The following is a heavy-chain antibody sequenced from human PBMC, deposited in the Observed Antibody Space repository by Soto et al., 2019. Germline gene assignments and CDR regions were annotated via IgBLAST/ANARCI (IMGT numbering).Heavy chain of an antibody. CDR2: ISSSSSYI. CDR1: GFTFSRFR. J-gene: IGHJ4*02. V-gene: IGHV3-21*01. CDR3: ARVTAVADLGEGYYFDY. D-gene: IGHD6-19*01. Sequence: PRGVLGISCGGPGFTFSRFRMNWGRPAPGKGLEWVSSISSSSSYIYYADSVKGRFTISRDNAKNSLYLQMNSLRAEDTAVYYCARVTAVADLGEGYYFDYWGQGTLVTVSS.